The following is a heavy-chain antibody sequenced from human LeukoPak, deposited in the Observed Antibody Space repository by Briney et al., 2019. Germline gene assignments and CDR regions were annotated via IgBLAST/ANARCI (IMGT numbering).Heavy chain of an antibody. V-gene: IGHV4-39*07. CDR1: GGSISSSSYY. D-gene: IGHD6-13*01. CDR2: IKHSGST. Sequence: SETLSLTCTVSGGSISSSSYYWGWIRQPPGKGLEWIGEIKHSGSTNYNPSLKSRVTISVDTSKKQFSLKLSSVTAADTAVYYCARGVGAAAGLPPFDYWGQGTLVTVSS. CDR3: ARGVGAAAGLPPFDY. J-gene: IGHJ4*02.